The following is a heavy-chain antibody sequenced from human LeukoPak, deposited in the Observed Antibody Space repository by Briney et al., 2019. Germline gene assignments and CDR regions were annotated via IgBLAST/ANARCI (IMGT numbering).Heavy chain of an antibody. CDR3: ATGRYSSGWYVFDY. D-gene: IGHD6-19*01. CDR1: GGSISSSNW. J-gene: IGHJ4*02. CDR2: IYHSGST. V-gene: IGHV4-4*02. Sequence: PSETLSLTCAVSGGSISSSNWWSWVRQPTGKGLEWIGEIYHSGSTNYNPSLKSRVTISVDKSKNQFSLKLSSVTAADTAVYYCATGRYSSGWYVFDYWGQGTLVTVSS.